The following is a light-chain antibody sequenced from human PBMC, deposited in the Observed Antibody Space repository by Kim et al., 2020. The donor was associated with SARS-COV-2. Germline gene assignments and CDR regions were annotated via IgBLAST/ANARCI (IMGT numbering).Light chain of an antibody. Sequence: EIVMTQSPATLSVSPGERATLSCRASQSVSSNLAWYQQKPGQAPRLLIYGASARATGVPARFSGSGSGTEFTLTISSVQSEDFAVYYCQQYNARLGTFGQGTKVDIK. V-gene: IGKV3-15*01. CDR2: GAS. CDR3: QQYNARLGT. J-gene: IGKJ1*01. CDR1: QSVSSN.